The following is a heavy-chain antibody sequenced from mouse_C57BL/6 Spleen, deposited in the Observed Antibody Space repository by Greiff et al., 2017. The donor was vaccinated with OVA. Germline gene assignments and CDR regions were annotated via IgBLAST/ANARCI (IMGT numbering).Heavy chain of an antibody. V-gene: IGHV1-74*01. D-gene: IGHD1-1*01. Sequence: QVQLQQPGAELVKPGASVKVSCKASGYTFTSYWMHWVKQRPGQGLEWIGRIHPSDSDTNYNQKFKGKATLTVDKSSSTDYMQLSSLTSEDSAVYYCAITTVVATGYYAMDYWGQGTSVTVSS. J-gene: IGHJ4*01. CDR2: IHPSDSDT. CDR1: GYTFTSYW. CDR3: AITTVVATGYYAMDY.